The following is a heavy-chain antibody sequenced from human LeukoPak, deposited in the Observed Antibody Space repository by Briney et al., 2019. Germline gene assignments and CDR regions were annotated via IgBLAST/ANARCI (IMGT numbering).Heavy chain of an antibody. CDR3: AKGGKTIMCPTSCYDY. CDR1: GFTFSSYT. V-gene: IGHV3-23*01. J-gene: IGHJ4*02. Sequence: TGGSLRLSCTASGFTFSSYTMSWVRQAPGKGLKWVSTITTGGPNTYYADSVKGRFTVSRDDSKNTLYLQMNSLRAEDTAVYYCAKGGKTIMCPTSCYDYWGQGTLVTVSS. CDR2: ITTGGPNT. D-gene: IGHD2-2*01.